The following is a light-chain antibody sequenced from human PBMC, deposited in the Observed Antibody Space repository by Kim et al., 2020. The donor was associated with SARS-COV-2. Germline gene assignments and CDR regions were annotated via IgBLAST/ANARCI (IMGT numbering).Light chain of an antibody. CDR2: AAS. J-gene: IGKJ5*01. CDR1: QSISSY. V-gene: IGKV1-39*01. CDR3: QQTYSTPIT. Sequence: ASVGDRVTITCRASQSISSYLSWYQQKPGKVPNLLSFAASSWQTGVPSRFSGSGSGTDFTLTISSLQPEDFATYYCQQTYSTPITFGQGTRLEIK.